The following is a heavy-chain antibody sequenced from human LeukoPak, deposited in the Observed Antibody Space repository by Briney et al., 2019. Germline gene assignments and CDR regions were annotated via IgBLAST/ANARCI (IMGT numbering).Heavy chain of an antibody. CDR2: IYHSGST. D-gene: IGHD1-26*01. CDR3: ARGGSYDY. J-gene: IGHJ4*02. CDR1: GYSISSGYY. V-gene: IGHV4-38-2*02. Sequence: SETLSLTCTVSGYSISSGYYWGWIRPPPGKGLEWIGSIYHSGSTYYNPSLKSRVTISGDTSKNQFSLKLSSVTAADTAVYYCARGGSYDYWGQGTLVTVSS.